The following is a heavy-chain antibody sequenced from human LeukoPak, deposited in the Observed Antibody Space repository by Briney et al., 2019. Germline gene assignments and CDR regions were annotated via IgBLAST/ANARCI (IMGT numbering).Heavy chain of an antibody. J-gene: IGHJ4*02. CDR1: GFTFSDYY. CDR2: ISSSGSTI. CDR3: ARRSNSGGYYGSYYFDY. D-gene: IGHD1-26*01. Sequence: GGSLRLSCAASGFTFSDYYMSWIRQAPGKGLEWVSYISSSGSTIYYADSVKGRFTISRDSAKNSLYVQMNSLRADDTAVYYCARRSNSGGYYGSYYFDYWGQGTLVTVSS. V-gene: IGHV3-11*01.